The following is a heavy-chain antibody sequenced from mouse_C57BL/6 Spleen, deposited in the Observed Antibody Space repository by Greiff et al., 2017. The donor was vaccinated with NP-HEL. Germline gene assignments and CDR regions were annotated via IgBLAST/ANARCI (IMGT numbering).Heavy chain of an antibody. V-gene: IGHV1-82*01. CDR2: IYPGDGDT. D-gene: IGHD1-1*01. CDR1: GYAFSSSW. CDR3: AREVRYYYGSSYGY. J-gene: IGHJ2*01. Sequence: QVQLQQSGPELVKPGASVKISCKASGYAFSSSWMNWVKQRPGKGLEWIGRIYPGDGDTNYNGKFKGKATLTADKSSSTAYMQLSSLTSEDSAVYCCAREVRYYYGSSYGYWGQGTTLTVSS.